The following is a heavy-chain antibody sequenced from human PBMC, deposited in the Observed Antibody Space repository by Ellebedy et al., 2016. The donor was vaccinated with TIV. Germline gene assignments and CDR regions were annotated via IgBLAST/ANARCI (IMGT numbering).Heavy chain of an antibody. Sequence: GGSLRLSXAASGFTFSSYWMGWVRQAPGKGLQWVANIMKDGGVKQYVESVKGRFTISRDNAKSSLYLHMNSLRDEDTAIYYCVRDGSRDGFNLDYWGQGTLVTVSS. V-gene: IGHV3-7*01. J-gene: IGHJ4*02. CDR2: IMKDGGVK. CDR3: VRDGSRDGFNLDY. D-gene: IGHD5-24*01. CDR1: GFTFSSYW.